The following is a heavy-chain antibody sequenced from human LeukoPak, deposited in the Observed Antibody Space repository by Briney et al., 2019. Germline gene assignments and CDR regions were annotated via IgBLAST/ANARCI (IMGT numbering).Heavy chain of an antibody. J-gene: IGHJ4*02. V-gene: IGHV3-48*01. D-gene: IGHD1-26*01. Sequence: GGSLRLSCEASEFTFSSYSMKWVRQAPGKGLEWVSYISSSSSTIYYAESVKGRFTISRDNAKNSLYLQMNSLRVEDTAVYYCARSRGNSGSYPLDYWGQGTLVTVSS. CDR1: EFTFSSYS. CDR3: ARSRGNSGSYPLDY. CDR2: ISSSSSTI.